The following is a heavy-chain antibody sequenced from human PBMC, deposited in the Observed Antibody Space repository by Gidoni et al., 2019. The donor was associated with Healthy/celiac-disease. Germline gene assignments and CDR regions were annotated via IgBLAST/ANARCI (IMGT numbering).Heavy chain of an antibody. V-gene: IGHV3-74*01. CDR3: ASLKYYYDSDEDY. CDR1: GFTFSSYW. J-gene: IGHJ4*02. D-gene: IGHD3-22*01. Sequence: EVQLVESGGGLVQPGGSLRLSCAASGFTFSSYWMHWVRQAPGKGLLWVARINSDGSITSDADSVKGRFTISRDNAKNTLYLQMNSLRAEDTAVYYCASLKYYYDSDEDYWGQGTLVTVSS. CDR2: INSDGSIT.